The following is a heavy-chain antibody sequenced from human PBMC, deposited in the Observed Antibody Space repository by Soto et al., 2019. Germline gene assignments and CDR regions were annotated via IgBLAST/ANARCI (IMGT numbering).Heavy chain of an antibody. J-gene: IGHJ5*02. CDR3: ARRKYDISFDP. Sequence: PETLSLTCTVSGGSISSYYWSWIRQPPGKGLEWIGYIYYSGSTNYNPSLKSRVTISVDTSKNQFSLKLSSVTAADTAVYYCARRKYDISFDPWGQGTLVTVSS. CDR2: IYYSGST. D-gene: IGHD3-9*01. V-gene: IGHV4-59*08. CDR1: GGSISSYY.